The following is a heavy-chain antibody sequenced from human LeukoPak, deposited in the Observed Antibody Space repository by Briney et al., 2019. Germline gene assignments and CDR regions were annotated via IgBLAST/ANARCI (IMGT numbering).Heavy chain of an antibody. CDR1: GFTVSSNY. CDR3: ARGGQLWSPAEHYYFDY. CDR2: IYSGGST. J-gene: IGHJ4*02. V-gene: IGHV3-53*01. D-gene: IGHD5-18*01. Sequence: GGSLRLSCAASGFTVSSNYMSWVRQAPGKGLEWVSVIYSGGSTYYADSVKGRFTISRDNSKNTLYLQMNSLRAEDTAVYYCARGGQLWSPAEHYYFDYWGQGTLVTVSS.